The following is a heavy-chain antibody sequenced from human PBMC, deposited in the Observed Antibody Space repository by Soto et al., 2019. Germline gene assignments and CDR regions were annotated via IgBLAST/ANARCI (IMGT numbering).Heavy chain of an antibody. CDR2: ISSSSSYI. CDR1: GFTFSSYS. D-gene: IGHD6-13*01. V-gene: IGHV3-21*01. CDR3: ARDWGSSYLSPLDY. J-gene: IGHJ4*02. Sequence: GGSLRLSCAASGFTFSSYSMNWVRQAPGKGLEWVSSISSSSSYIYYADSVKGRFTISRDNAKNSLYLQMNSLRADDTAVYYCARDWGSSYLSPLDYWGQGTLVTVSS.